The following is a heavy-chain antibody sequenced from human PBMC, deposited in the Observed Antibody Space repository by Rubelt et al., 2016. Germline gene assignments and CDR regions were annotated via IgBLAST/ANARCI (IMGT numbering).Heavy chain of an antibody. Sequence: QVQLQESGPGLVKPSETLSLTCAVSGGSISSYYWSWIRQPPGKGLEWIGYVYYSGSTNYNPSLKSRVTISVDTSKNPFSLKLSSVTAADTAVYYCASSTVTNRYWYFDLWGRGTLVTVSS. CDR2: VYYSGST. D-gene: IGHD4-17*01. V-gene: IGHV4-59*08. CDR1: GGSISSYY. J-gene: IGHJ2*01. CDR3: ASSTVTNRYWYFDL.